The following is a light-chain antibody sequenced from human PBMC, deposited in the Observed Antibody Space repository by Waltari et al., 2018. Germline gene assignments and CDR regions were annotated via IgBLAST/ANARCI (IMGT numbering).Light chain of an antibody. CDR2: AAS. CDR3: QQSNTFPPT. V-gene: IGKV1-12*01. Sequence: DIQMTQSPSYVSASVGDRVTITCRASQGIGSWLAWYQQKPGKAPNLLIYAASNLQSGVPSRFSGSGSGTDFTLTISGLQPEDLASYFCQQSNTFPPTFGQWTKVEIK. CDR1: QGIGSW. J-gene: IGKJ1*01.